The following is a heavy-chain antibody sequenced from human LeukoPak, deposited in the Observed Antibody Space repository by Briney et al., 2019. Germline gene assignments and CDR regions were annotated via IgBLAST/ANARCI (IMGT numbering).Heavy chain of an antibody. Sequence: GGSLRLSCAASGFTFSSYGMHWVHQAPGKGLEWVAFIRYDESNRYYADSVKGRFTISRDNSKNTLYLQMNSLRAEDTAVYYCVKLSTYLRPGAYWGQGTLVTVSS. V-gene: IGHV3-30*02. CDR3: VKLSTYLRPGAY. D-gene: IGHD2-2*01. J-gene: IGHJ4*02. CDR2: IRYDESNR. CDR1: GFTFSSYG.